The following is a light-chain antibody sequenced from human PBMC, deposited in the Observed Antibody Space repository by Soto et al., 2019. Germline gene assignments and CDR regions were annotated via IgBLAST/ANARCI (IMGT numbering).Light chain of an antibody. CDR2: KAS. CDR1: QSISSW. Sequence: DIQMTQSPSTLSAFVGDRVTITCRASQSISSWLAWYKQKPGKAHKLLIYKASSLESGVPSRFSGGGSETEFTLTISSLQPDDFATYYCQQYNSYSWTFGQGTKVEIK. CDR3: QQYNSYSWT. J-gene: IGKJ1*01. V-gene: IGKV1-5*03.